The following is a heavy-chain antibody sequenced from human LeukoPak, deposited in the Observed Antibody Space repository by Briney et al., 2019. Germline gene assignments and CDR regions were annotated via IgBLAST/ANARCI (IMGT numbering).Heavy chain of an antibody. J-gene: IGHJ4*02. CDR2: ISDSGGRA. CDR3: AKRGVVIRVILVGFHKEANYFDS. CDR1: GITLSNYG. D-gene: IGHD3-22*01. V-gene: IGHV3-23*01. Sequence: GGSLRLSCALSGITLSNYGMSWVRQAPGKGLEWVAGISDSGGRANYADSVKGRFTISRDNPKNTLYLQMNSLRAEDTAVYFCAKRGVVIRVILVGFHKEANYFDSWGQGALVTVSS.